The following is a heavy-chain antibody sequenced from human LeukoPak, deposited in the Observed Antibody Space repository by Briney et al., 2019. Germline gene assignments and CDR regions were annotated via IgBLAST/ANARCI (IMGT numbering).Heavy chain of an antibody. CDR1: GFTFSSYV. CDR2: ISGSGGST. Sequence: GGHLRLSCAASGFTFSSYVMSWVRPAPGKGLEWVSAISGSGGSTYYADSVKGRFTISRDNSKNTLYLQMNSLRAEDTAVYYCAKYGYVGDPTLIFDYWGQGTLVTVSS. J-gene: IGHJ4*02. CDR3: AKYGYVGDPTLIFDY. D-gene: IGHD1-26*01. V-gene: IGHV3-23*01.